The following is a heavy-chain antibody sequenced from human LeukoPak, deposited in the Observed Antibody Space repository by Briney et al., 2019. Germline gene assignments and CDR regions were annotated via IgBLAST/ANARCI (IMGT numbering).Heavy chain of an antibody. CDR2: INPNSGGT. V-gene: IGHV1-2*02. CDR3: ARSGEQQLVLSFDY. CDR1: GYTFTSYG. J-gene: IGHJ4*02. D-gene: IGHD6-13*01. Sequence: ASVKVSCKASGYTFTSYGISWVRQAPGQGLEWMGWINPNSGGTNYAQKFQGRVTMTRDTSISTAYMELSRLRSDDTAVYYCARSGEQQLVLSFDYWGQGTLVTVSS.